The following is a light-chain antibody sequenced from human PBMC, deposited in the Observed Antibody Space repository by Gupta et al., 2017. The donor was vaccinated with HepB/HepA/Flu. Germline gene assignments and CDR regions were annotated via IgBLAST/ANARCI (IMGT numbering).Light chain of an antibody. CDR2: GDS. V-gene: IGLV3-21*03. J-gene: IGLJ2*01. CDR1: KIGSKS. CDR3: QVWDTNTAHVI. Sequence: SYVVAQSPSVSVAPGKTATINCGGDKIGSKSVHWYLQKAGQAPVLVVYGDSGRPSGIPDRFSGSNSGNTATLTISRVEAGDEAAYYCQVWDTNTAHVIFGGGTKLTV.